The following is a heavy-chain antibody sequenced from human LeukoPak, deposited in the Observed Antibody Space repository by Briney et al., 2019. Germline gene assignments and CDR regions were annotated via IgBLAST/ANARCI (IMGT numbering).Heavy chain of an antibody. CDR1: GFAFDEHG. J-gene: IGHJ4*02. Sequence: GGSLRLSCTASGFAFDEHGMSWVRQVPGKGLEWVSGINWSGGSTGYADALRGRFTISRDNAKNSLYLQMDSLRAEDTALYYCARAPIASPFYFDYWGQGTLVTVSS. V-gene: IGHV3-20*04. CDR2: INWSGGST. CDR3: ARAPIASPFYFDY. D-gene: IGHD2-15*01.